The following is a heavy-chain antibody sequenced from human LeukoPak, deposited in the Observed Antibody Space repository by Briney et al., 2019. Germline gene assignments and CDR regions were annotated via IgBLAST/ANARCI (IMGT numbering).Heavy chain of an antibody. CDR1: GGSISRNSYD. Sequence: SETLSLTCSVSGGSISRNSYDWGWIRQPPGKGLAWFGRINYSGSTYYTPSLNTRSTVSPDTSKNQFFLKASSLAAPHYVAFYCARHPALDYCGQGNLFTVSS. J-gene: IGHJ4*02. CDR3: ARHPALDY. CDR2: INYSGST. V-gene: IGHV4-39*01.